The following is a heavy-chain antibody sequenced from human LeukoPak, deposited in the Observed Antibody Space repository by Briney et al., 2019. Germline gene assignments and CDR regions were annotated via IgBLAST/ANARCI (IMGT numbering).Heavy chain of an antibody. Sequence: PGGSLRLSCAASGFTFSSYAMSWVRQAPGKGLEWVSAISGSGGSTYYADSVKGRFTISRDNAKNSLYLQMNSLRAEDTAVYYCARVEMATIVSPDYWGQGTLVTVSS. D-gene: IGHD5-24*01. J-gene: IGHJ4*02. CDR3: ARVEMATIVSPDY. CDR1: GFTFSSYA. V-gene: IGHV3-23*01. CDR2: ISGSGGST.